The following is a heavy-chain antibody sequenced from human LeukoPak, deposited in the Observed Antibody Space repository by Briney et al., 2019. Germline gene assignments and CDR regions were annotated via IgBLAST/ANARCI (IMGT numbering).Heavy chain of an antibody. V-gene: IGHV4-59*08. CDR2: IYYSGST. CDR1: GGSMSSYY. CDR3: ARSGGEAHNWFDP. J-gene: IGHJ5*02. Sequence: SETVSLTCTVSGGSMSSYYWRWIRQPPGKGLEWIGYIYYSGSTNYNSSLKRRVTISVDTSKNQFSLKLSTVPAADTAVYYCARSGGEAHNWFDPWGQGTLVTVSS. D-gene: IGHD3-10*01.